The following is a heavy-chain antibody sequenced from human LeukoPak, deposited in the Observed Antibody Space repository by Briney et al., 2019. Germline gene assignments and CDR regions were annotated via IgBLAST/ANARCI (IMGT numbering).Heavy chain of an antibody. J-gene: IGHJ4*02. D-gene: IGHD3-9*01. CDR3: ARDPDYDILTGFDY. V-gene: IGHV4-39*07. Sequence: SETLSLTCTVSGGSISSSSYYWGWIRQPPGKGLEWIGSIYYSGSTYYDPSLKSRVTISVDTSKNQFSLKLSSVTAADTAVYYCARDPDYDILTGFDYWGQGTLVTVSS. CDR1: GGSISSSSYY. CDR2: IYYSGST.